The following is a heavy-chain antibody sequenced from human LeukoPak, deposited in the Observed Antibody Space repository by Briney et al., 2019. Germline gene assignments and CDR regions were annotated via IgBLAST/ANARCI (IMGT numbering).Heavy chain of an antibody. V-gene: IGHV3-53*01. Sequence: PGGSLRLSCAASGFSLWRHYMNWVRQAPGKGLEWVALSYSGGSTYYADSVKGRFTISRDNSKNMLYLEMNSLRVEDSAVYYCAKAMPRFGWLSPFDYWGQGTLVTVSS. CDR2: SYSGGST. D-gene: IGHD6-19*01. CDR1: GFSLWRHY. CDR3: AKAMPRFGWLSPFDY. J-gene: IGHJ4*02.